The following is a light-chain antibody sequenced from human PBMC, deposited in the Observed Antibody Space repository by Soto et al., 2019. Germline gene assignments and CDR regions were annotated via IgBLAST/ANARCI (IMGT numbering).Light chain of an antibody. CDR2: KAS. V-gene: IGKV1-5*03. CDR1: QSISSR. Sequence: QLSHDPSTLSPSYGERLSMACRASQSISSRLAWYQPKTGKAPKLLIYKASTLESGVPSNFSGSGSGTEFTLTICRLQPEDFATYYCQQYNSYPWTFGQGTEVDI. CDR3: QQYNSYPWT. J-gene: IGKJ1*01.